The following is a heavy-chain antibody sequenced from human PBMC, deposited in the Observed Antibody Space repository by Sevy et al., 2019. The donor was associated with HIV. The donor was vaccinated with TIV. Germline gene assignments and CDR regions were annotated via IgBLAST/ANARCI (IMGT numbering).Heavy chain of an antibody. CDR1: GFTFSTHA. CDR2: ISYDGNIE. Sequence: GGSLRLSCAASGFTFSTHAMHWVRQAPGKGLEWVAIISYDGNIEYYPDSVKGRFTISRDDSKNTLYLQMNSLRSEDTALYYCARDLGYESTCYLPLFDNWGQGTLVTVSS. CDR3: ARDLGYESTCYLPLFDN. V-gene: IGHV3-30-3*01. D-gene: IGHD3-22*01. J-gene: IGHJ4*02.